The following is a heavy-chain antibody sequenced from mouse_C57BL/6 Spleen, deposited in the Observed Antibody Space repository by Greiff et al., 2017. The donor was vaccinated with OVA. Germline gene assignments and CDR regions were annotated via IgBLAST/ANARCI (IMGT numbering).Heavy chain of an antibody. CDR2: ISSGSSTI. CDR1: GFTFSDYG. CDR3: ARSPGYYFDY. Sequence: EVMLVESGGGLVKPGGSLKLSCAASGFTFSDYGMHWVRQAPEKGLEWVAYISSGSSTIYYADTVKGRFTISRDNAKNTLFLQMTSLRSEDTAMYYCARSPGYYFDYWGQGTTLTVSS. J-gene: IGHJ2*01. V-gene: IGHV5-17*01.